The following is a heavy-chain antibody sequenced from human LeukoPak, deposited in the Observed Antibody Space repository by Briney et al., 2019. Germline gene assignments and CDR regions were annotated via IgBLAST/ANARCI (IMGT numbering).Heavy chain of an antibody. D-gene: IGHD2-2*01. CDR2: IIPIFGTA. CDR1: GGTFSSYA. J-gene: IGHJ3*02. V-gene: IGHV1-69*01. CDR3: ARVLYSSRDAFDI. Sequence: SVKVSCKASGGTFSSYAISWVRQAPGQGLEWMGGIIPIFGTANYAQKFQGRVTITADESTSTAYMELSSLRPEDTAVYYCARVLYSSRDAFDIWGQGTMVTVSS.